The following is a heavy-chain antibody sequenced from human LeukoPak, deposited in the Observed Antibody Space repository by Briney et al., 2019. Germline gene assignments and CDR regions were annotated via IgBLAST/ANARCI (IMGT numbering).Heavy chain of an antibody. CDR1: RFTFSSYW. J-gene: IGHJ6*02. D-gene: IGHD3-3*01. CDR2: INQDGSEK. Sequence: QTGGSLRLSCAASRFTFSSYWMSWVRQAPGKGLEWVANINQDGSEKYYVDSVKGRFTISRDNAKNSLYLQMNSLRAEDTAVYYCARDRETYDFWSGYHDYYYYYGMDVWGQGTTVTVSS. CDR3: ARDRETYDFWSGYHDYYYYYGMDV. V-gene: IGHV3-7*01.